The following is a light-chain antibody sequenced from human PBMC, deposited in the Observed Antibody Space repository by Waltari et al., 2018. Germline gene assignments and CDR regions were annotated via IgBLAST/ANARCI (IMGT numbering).Light chain of an antibody. Sequence: EIVLTQSPATLSLSPGERATLSCRASQSLSSSLAWYQQKPGQAPRLLIYDASNRATGIPARFSGSGSGTDFTLTNSSLEPEDFAVYYCQQRSNWLLTFGGGTKVEIK. CDR1: QSLSSS. CDR2: DAS. J-gene: IGKJ4*01. V-gene: IGKV3-11*01. CDR3: QQRSNWLLT.